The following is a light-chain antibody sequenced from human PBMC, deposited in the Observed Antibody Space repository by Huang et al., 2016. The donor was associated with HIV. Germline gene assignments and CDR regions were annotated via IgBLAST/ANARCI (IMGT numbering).Light chain of an antibody. V-gene: IGKV3-15*01. J-gene: IGKJ3*01. CDR2: GAS. CDR3: QQYYKLPPF. Sequence: EIVMTQSPATLSVSPGDRVTLSCRASQSLTINLAWYQPKPGQSPRLLIYGASTRATGIPARFSGSGSGTEFTLTISSLQSEDFAVYYCQQYYKLPPFFGPGTKVDIK. CDR1: QSLTIN.